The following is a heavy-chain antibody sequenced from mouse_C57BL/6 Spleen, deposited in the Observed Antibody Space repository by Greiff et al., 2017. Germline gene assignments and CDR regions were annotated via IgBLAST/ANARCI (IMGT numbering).Heavy chain of an antibody. CDR1: GYAFSSSW. J-gene: IGHJ2*01. D-gene: IGHD2-1*01. CDR3: ATGNYGFDY. V-gene: IGHV1-82*01. Sequence: VKLMESGPELVKPGASVKISCKASGYAFSSSWMNWVKQRPGKGLEWIGRIYPGDGDTNYNGKFKGKAALTADKSSSTAYMQLSSLTSEDSAVYFCATGNYGFDYWGQGTTLTVSS. CDR2: IYPGDGDT.